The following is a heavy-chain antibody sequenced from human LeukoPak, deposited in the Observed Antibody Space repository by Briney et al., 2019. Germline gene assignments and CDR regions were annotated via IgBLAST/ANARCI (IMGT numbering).Heavy chain of an antibody. CDR3: AKDAPVNIVVVPAANS. CDR1: GSTFSSYA. D-gene: IGHD2-2*01. CDR2: ISGSGGST. J-gene: IGHJ4*02. Sequence: GGSLRLSCAASGSTFSSYAMSWVRQAPGKGLEWVSAISGSGGSTYYADSVKGRFTISRDNSKNTLYLQVNSLRAEDTAVYYCAKDAPVNIVVVPAANSWGQGTLVTVSS. V-gene: IGHV3-23*01.